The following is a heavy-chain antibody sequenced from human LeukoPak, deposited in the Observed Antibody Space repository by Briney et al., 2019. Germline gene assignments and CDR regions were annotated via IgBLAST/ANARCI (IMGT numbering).Heavy chain of an antibody. V-gene: IGHV1-8*01. Sequence: ASVKVSCKASGYTFTSYDINWVRQATGQGLEWMGWMNPNSGNTGYAQKFQGRVTMTRNTSISTAYMELSSLRSEDTAVYFCARAEIVPAAVDYWGQGTLVTVSS. CDR1: GYTFTSYD. J-gene: IGHJ4*02. D-gene: IGHD2-2*01. CDR3: ARAEIVPAAVDY. CDR2: MNPNSGNT.